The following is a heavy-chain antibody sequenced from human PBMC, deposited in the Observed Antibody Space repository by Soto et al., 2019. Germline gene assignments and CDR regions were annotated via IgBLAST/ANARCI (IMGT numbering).Heavy chain of an antibody. Sequence: SETLSLTCAVYGGSFSGYYWSWIRQPPGKGLEWIGEINHSGSTNYNPSPKSRVTISVDTSKNQFSLKLSSVTAADTAVYYCARGPFHFVVVPAAMYYYYYMDVWGKGTTVTVSS. CDR2: INHSGST. D-gene: IGHD2-2*01. CDR3: ARGPFHFVVVPAAMYYYYYMDV. J-gene: IGHJ6*03. V-gene: IGHV4-34*01. CDR1: GGSFSGYY.